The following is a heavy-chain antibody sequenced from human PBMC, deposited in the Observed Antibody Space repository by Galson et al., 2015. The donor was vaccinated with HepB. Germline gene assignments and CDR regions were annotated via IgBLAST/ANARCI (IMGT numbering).Heavy chain of an antibody. Sequence: ETLSLTCIVSGGPISSGSYYWGWIRQPPGKGLEWIGSVYYSENTYYNPSLKSRITISMDTSRNQFSLKLTSVTAADTAVYYCAMGSLAFDMWGQGTMVTVSS. CDR1: GGPISSGSYY. CDR2: VYYSENT. V-gene: IGHV4-39*01. CDR3: AMGSLAFDM. J-gene: IGHJ3*02. D-gene: IGHD3-16*01.